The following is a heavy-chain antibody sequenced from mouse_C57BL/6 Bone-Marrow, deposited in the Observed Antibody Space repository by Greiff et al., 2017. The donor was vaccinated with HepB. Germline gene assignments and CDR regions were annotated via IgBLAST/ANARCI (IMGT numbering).Heavy chain of an antibody. CDR2: INPNYGTT. CDR3: AHLSYYYGSSYWYFDV. D-gene: IGHD1-1*01. V-gene: IGHV1-39*01. CDR1: GYSFTDYN. Sequence: EVQLVESGPELVKPGASVKISCKASGYSFTDYNMNWVKQSNGKSLEWIGVINPNYGTTSYNQKFKGKATLTVDQSSSTAYMQLNSLTSEDSAVYYCAHLSYYYGSSYWYFDVWGTGTTVTVSS. J-gene: IGHJ1*03.